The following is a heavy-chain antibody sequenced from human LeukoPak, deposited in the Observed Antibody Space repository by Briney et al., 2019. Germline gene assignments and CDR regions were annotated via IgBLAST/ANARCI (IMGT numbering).Heavy chain of an antibody. D-gene: IGHD2-21*01. CDR2: IYHSGTT. CDR1: GASISSGNYY. Sequence: SETLSLTCTVSGASISSGNYYWSWIRQPPGKGLEWIGYIYHSGTTYYNPSLNSRVTLSVDRSKNQFSLKMTSVTAADTAVYYCARDFHCGGGDCSWVDYWGQGTLVTVSS. V-gene: IGHV4-30-2*01. J-gene: IGHJ4*02. CDR3: ARDFHCGGGDCSWVDY.